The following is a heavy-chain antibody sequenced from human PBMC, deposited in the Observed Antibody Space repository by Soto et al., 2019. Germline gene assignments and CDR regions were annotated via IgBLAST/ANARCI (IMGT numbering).Heavy chain of an antibody. CDR2: ISSSSSTI. CDR1: GFTFSSYS. Sequence: GGSLRLSCAASGFTFSSYSMNWVRQAPGKGLEWVSYISSSSSTIYYADSVKGRFTISRDNAKNSLCLQMNSLRAEDTAVYYCARDRITMVRGVITTNYFDYWGQGTLVTVSS. CDR3: ARDRITMVRGVITTNYFDY. J-gene: IGHJ4*02. V-gene: IGHV3-48*01. D-gene: IGHD3-10*01.